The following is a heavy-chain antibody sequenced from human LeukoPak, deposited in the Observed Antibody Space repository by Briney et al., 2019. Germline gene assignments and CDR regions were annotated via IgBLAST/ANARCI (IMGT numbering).Heavy chain of an antibody. D-gene: IGHD6-6*01. CDR1: GFTVSSFS. J-gene: IGHJ4*02. Sequence: GGSLRLSCAASGFTVSSFSMNWVRQAPGKGLEWVSYISRSSTTIYYADSVKGRFAISRDNAKNSLYLQMNSLRAEDTAVYYCARNPYSSSSKDYWGQGTLVTVSS. CDR3: ARNPYSSSSKDY. V-gene: IGHV3-48*01. CDR2: ISRSSTTI.